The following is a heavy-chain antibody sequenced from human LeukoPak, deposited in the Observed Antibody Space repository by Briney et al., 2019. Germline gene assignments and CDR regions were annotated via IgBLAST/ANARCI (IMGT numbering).Heavy chain of an antibody. CDR3: ARDIASRRLDY. V-gene: IGHV3-33*01. CDR2: IWYDGSDK. J-gene: IGHJ4*02. CDR1: GFTFRNHG. D-gene: IGHD6-6*01. Sequence: PGKSLRLSCAASGFTFRNHGMHWVRQAPGKGLEGVAVIWYDGSDKYYGDSVKGRFTISRDNSKNTLFLQMNSLTAEDTALYYCARDIASRRLDYWGQGTLVSVSS.